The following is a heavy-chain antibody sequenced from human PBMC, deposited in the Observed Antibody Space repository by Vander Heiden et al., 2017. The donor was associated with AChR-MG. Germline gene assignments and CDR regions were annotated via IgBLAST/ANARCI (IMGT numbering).Heavy chain of an antibody. CDR3: ARGQYQLLLHPMDL. V-gene: IGHV7-4-1*01. CDR1: GYNFNSHA. D-gene: IGHD2-2*01. CDR2: VNTRLGRS. J-gene: IGHJ6*02. Sequence: QVQLVQSGSVLKKPGASVTISCKASGYNFNSHALHWVKEAPGQGLEWLGWVNTRLGRSFYAPGLSGRLAFSLDTSVNTAYLQIGSLKADDSAVYYCARGQYQLLLHPMDLWGQGTTITVSS.